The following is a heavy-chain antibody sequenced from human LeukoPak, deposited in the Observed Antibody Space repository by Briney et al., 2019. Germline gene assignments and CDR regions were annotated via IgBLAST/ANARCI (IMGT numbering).Heavy chain of an antibody. V-gene: IGHV1-8*01. Sequence: ASVKVSCRASGYTFTSYHINSVRQATGQGLEWKGWMNPNSGNTGYAQKFQGRVTMTRDTSISTAYMELSSLRVEDTAVYYCGRVTGSIDYWGQGTLVTVSS. D-gene: IGHD1-26*01. CDR2: MNPNSGNT. CDR1: GYTFTSYH. CDR3: GRVTGSIDY. J-gene: IGHJ4*02.